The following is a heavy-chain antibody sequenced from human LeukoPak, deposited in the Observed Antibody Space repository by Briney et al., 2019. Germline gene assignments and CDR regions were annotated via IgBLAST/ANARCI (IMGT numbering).Heavy chain of an antibody. CDR2: IYHSGST. Sequence: SETLSLTCAVSGGSISSSNWWSWVRQPPGKGLEWIGEIYHSGSTNYNPSLKSRVTISVDKSKNQFSLKLSSVTAADTAVYYCARCASVRWGGGDCFSAFDIWGQGTMVTVSS. CDR1: GGSISSSNW. V-gene: IGHV4-4*02. J-gene: IGHJ3*02. D-gene: IGHD2-21*02. CDR3: ARCASVRWGGGDCFSAFDI.